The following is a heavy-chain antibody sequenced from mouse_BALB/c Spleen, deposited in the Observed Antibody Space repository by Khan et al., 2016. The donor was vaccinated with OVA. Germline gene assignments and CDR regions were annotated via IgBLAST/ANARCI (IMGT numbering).Heavy chain of an antibody. CDR3: SAIIQFDY. V-gene: IGHV14-3*02. D-gene: IGHD1-1*01. CDR2: IDPANGNT. J-gene: IGHJ2*01. CDR1: GFNIKDTY. Sequence: VQLQQSGAELVKPGASVKLSCTASGFNIKDTYMDWVKQRPEQGLEWIGRIDPANGNTKYDPKFQGKATITADASSNTAYLQLSSLTSEDTAVYYCSAIIQFDYWGQGTTLTVSS.